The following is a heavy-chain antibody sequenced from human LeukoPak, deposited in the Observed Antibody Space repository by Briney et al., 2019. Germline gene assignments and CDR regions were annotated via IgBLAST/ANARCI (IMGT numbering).Heavy chain of an antibody. D-gene: IGHD3-3*01. CDR2: INAYNGST. J-gene: IGHJ4*02. CDR1: GYTFTGYY. CDR3: ARAFYYGFLSGYYTFDY. Sequence: GASVKVSCKASGYTFTGYYMHWVRQAPGQGLEWMGWINAYNGSTNYAQNFQGRVIMTTDPSTNTAYMELRSLRSDDTAVFYCARAFYYGFLSGYYTFDYWGPGTLVTVSS. V-gene: IGHV1-18*04.